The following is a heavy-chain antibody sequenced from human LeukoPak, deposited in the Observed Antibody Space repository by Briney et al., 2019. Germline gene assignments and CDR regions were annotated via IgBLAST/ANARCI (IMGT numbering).Heavy chain of an antibody. V-gene: IGHV1-46*01. Sequence: SVKVSCKASGYTFTGYYMHWVRQAPGQGLEWMGIINPSGGSTSYAQKFQGRVTMTRDTSTSTVYMELSSLRSEDTAVYYCARVAIGATGVALPDYWGQGTLVTVSS. D-gene: IGHD1-26*01. CDR2: INPSGGST. CDR1: GYTFTGYY. CDR3: ARVAIGATGVALPDY. J-gene: IGHJ4*02.